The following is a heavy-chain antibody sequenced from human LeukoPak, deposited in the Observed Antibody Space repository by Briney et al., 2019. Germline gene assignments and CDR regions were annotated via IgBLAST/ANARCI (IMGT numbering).Heavy chain of an antibody. Sequence: KPSETLSLTCAVYGGSFSGYYWSWIRQPPGKGLEWIGEINHSGGTNYNPSLKSRVTISVDTSKNQFSLKLSSVTAADTAVYYCARVSPITMIVVVIPTSWFDPWGQGTLVTVSS. CDR2: INHSGGT. CDR1: GGSFSGYY. D-gene: IGHD3-22*01. J-gene: IGHJ5*02. V-gene: IGHV4-34*01. CDR3: ARVSPITMIVVVIPTSWFDP.